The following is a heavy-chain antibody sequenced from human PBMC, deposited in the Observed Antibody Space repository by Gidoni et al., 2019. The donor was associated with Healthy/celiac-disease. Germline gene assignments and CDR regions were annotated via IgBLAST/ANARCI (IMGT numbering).Heavy chain of an antibody. D-gene: IGHD1-26*01. CDR3: ARTYGRGSYQFDY. J-gene: IGHJ4*02. CDR2: VYYSGST. V-gene: IGHV4-39*01. CDR1: GGSNSSSSYY. Sequence: QLQLQESGPGLVKPSETLSLPCTVSGGSNSSSSYYWGWIRQPPGKGLEWIGSVYYSGSTYYNPSLKSRVTISVDTSKNQFSLKLSSVTAADTAVYYCARTYGRGSYQFDYWGQGTLVTVSS.